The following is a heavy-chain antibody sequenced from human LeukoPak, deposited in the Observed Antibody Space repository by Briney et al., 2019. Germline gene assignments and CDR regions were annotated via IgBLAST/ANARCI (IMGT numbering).Heavy chain of an antibody. Sequence: GVSLRLSCAASGLSFSSYGMHWVRQAPGKGLEWVAFIQYDGSNKFYADSVKGRFTISRDNSKNTLYLQMNSLRAEDTAVYYCAKLPPKYDSSGYSNDYWGQGTLVTVSS. CDR1: GLSFSSYG. J-gene: IGHJ4*02. CDR3: AKLPPKYDSSGYSNDY. V-gene: IGHV3-30*02. CDR2: IQYDGSNK. D-gene: IGHD3-22*01.